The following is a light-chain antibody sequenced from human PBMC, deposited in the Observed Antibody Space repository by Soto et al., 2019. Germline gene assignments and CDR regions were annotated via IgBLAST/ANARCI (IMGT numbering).Light chain of an antibody. CDR2: DDN. CDR1: SSNIGGNS. Sequence: QSVLRHPRSVCSAPGHMVTISCSGSSSNIGGNSVSWYQRLPGTAPKLLIYDDNKRPSGIPDRFSGSKSGTSATLGITGFQTGDEADYYCGSWDSSLSAYVFGTGTKVTAL. J-gene: IGLJ1*01. CDR3: GSWDSSLSAYV. V-gene: IGLV1-51*01.